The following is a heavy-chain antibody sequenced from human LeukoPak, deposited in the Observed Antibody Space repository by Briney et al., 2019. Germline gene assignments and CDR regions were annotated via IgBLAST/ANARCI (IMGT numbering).Heavy chain of an antibody. V-gene: IGHV1-18*01. J-gene: IGHJ4*02. D-gene: IGHD6-19*01. CDR3: ARDLREYSSGWYPFDY. CDR2: ISAYNGNT. CDR1: GYTFTSYG. Sequence: ASVKVSCKASGYTFTSYGISWVRQAPVQGLERMGSISAYNGNTNYAQKLQGRVTMTTDTSTSTAYMELRSLRSDDTAVYYCARDLREYSSGWYPFDYWGQGTLVNVSS.